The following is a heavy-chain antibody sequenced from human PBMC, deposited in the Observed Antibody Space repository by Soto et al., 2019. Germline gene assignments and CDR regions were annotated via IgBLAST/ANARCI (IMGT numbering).Heavy chain of an antibody. CDR3: ATDLSLTAHNHHYYGMDV. CDR1: GYTFTSYG. Sequence: ASVKISCKASGYTFTSYGISLVRQAPGQGLEWMGWISAYNGNTNYAQRLQGRVTMTTDTSTSTAYLELRSLRSDDTPACYCATDLSLTAHNHHYYGMDVWGQGTTVTVSS. CDR2: ISAYNGNT. D-gene: IGHD2-21*02. J-gene: IGHJ6*02. V-gene: IGHV1-18*04.